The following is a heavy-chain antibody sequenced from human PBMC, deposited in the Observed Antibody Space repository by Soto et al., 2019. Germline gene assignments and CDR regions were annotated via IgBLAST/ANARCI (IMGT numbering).Heavy chain of an antibody. J-gene: IGHJ4*02. D-gene: IGHD2-15*01. CDR2: INPNSGDT. CDR3: ARDRTHCSGDSCYSGFDY. Sequence: ASVKVSCKASGYTFTGYYLHWVRQAPGQGLEWMGWINPNSGDTKYSQKFQGRVTMTRDTSISTVYMELSRLRSDDTAVYYCARDRTHCSGDSCYSGFDYWGPGTLVTVSS. V-gene: IGHV1-2*02. CDR1: GYTFTGYY.